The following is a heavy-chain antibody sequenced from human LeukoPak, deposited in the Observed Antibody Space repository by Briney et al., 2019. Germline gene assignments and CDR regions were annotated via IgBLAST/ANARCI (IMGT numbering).Heavy chain of an antibody. Sequence: ASVKVSCKASGYTFNTYGITWVRQAPGQGLEWMGWISGYNGKTKYAQKLQDRVTMTTDTSTSTAYMELRSLRSDDTAVYYCARAGPSLYDLTGDYWGQGTLVTVSS. CDR2: ISGYNGKT. J-gene: IGHJ4*02. CDR3: ARAGPSLYDLTGDY. V-gene: IGHV1-18*01. CDR1: GYTFNTYG. D-gene: IGHD7-27*01.